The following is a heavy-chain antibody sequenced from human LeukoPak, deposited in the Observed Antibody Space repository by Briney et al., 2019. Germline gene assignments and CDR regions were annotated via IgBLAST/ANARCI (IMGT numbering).Heavy chain of an antibody. J-gene: IGHJ4*02. CDR2: LYDDGAT. CDR1: GFTVSSSH. V-gene: IGHV3-53*01. Sequence: GGSLRLSCAASGFTVSSSHMSWVRQAPGKGLEWVSVLYDDGATKYADSVKGRFTISRDNSENTLFLQMNCLRTEDTAVYYCARELLYHYYEYWGQGTLVTVSS. D-gene: IGHD3-3*01. CDR3: ARELLYHYYEY.